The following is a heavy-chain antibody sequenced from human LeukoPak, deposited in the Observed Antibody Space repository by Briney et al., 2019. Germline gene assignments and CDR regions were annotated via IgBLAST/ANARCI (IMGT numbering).Heavy chain of an antibody. CDR2: ITSSSSYI. D-gene: IGHD3-16*01. CDR3: ARDQVYTSLSAFGI. J-gene: IGHJ3*02. CDR1: GFTFSTYS. Sequence: GGSLRLSCAASGFTFSTYSMNWVRQAPGKGLEWVSYITSSSSYIYYADSVKGRFTISRDNAKNSLYLQMNSLRAEDTAVYYCARDQVYTSLSAFGIWGQGTKVTVSS. V-gene: IGHV3-21*01.